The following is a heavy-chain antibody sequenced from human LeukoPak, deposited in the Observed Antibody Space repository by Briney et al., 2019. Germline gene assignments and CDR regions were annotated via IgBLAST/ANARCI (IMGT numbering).Heavy chain of an antibody. V-gene: IGHV4-39*07. CDR2: IYHSGST. D-gene: IGHD5-12*01. CDR3: ARAFPGYPDY. CDR1: GDSITGSSYY. Sequence: SETLSLTCIVSGDSITGSSYYWGWIRQPPGKGLEWIGEIYHSGSTNYNPSLKSRVTISVDKSKNQFSLKLSSVTAADTAVCYCARAFPGYPDYWGQGTLVTVSS. J-gene: IGHJ4*02.